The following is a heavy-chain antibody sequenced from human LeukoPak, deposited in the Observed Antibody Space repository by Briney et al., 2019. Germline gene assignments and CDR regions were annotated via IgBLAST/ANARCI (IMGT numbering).Heavy chain of an antibody. D-gene: IGHD1-1*01. Sequence: GESLKISCKASGYSFTNYWIGWVRQMPGKGLEWTGMINPGDTNIAYSPSFQGQVTISADRSISTAYLQWGSLKASDTAMYYCARPRRAERDEDFWGQGTLVTVSS. J-gene: IGHJ4*02. CDR2: INPGDTNI. CDR3: ARPRRAERDEDF. CDR1: GYSFTNYW. V-gene: IGHV5-51*01.